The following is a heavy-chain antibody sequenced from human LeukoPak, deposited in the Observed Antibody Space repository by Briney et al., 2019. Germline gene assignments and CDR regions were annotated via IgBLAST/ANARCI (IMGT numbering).Heavy chain of an antibody. CDR2: IYYTGIT. D-gene: IGHD5-12*01. CDR1: GGSIGCYY. Sequence: PSETLSLTCTVSGGSIGCYYWTWFRQPPGKRLEWIGYIYYTGITNYNPSLKSRLTMSVDTSTNQFSLKLSSVTAADTAVYYCARGLREISWFDSWGQGTLVTVSS. V-gene: IGHV4-59*01. J-gene: IGHJ5*01. CDR3: ARGLREISWFDS.